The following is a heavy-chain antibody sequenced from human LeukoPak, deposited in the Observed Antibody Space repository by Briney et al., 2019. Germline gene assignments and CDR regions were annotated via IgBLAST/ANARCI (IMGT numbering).Heavy chain of an antibody. CDR2: ISFDGST. CDR3: AGSQWELPRTYFY. J-gene: IGHJ4*02. CDR1: GASIKSLY. Sequence: SETLSLTCTVSGASIKSLYWSWVRQPPGRGLEWIGYISFDGSTNYNPSLQSRVTVSVDASQNHFSLKLTSVTTADTATYYCAGSQWELPRTYFYWGLGTLVTVAS. D-gene: IGHD1-26*01. V-gene: IGHV4-59*01.